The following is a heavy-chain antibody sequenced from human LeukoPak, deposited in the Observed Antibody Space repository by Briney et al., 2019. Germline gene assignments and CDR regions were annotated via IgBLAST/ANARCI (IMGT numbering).Heavy chain of an antibody. CDR3: VAVGIYFESSTYHHFFDY. D-gene: IGHD3-22*01. CDR2: IKSKTDGGTT. V-gene: IGHV3-15*01. CDR1: RFTFTRAW. J-gene: IGHJ4*02. Sequence: GGSLRLSCAASRFTFTRAWMSWVRQAPGKGLEWVGRIKSKTDGGTTDYAAPVKDRFTISRDDSQNTLYLQMNTLKTEDTAVYYCVAVGIYFESSTYHHFFDYWGQGTLVTVSS.